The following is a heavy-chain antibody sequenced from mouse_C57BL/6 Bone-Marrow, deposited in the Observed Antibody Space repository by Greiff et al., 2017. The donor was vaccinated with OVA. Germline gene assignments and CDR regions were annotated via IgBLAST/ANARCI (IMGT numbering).Heavy chain of an antibody. J-gene: IGHJ2*01. CDR3: ARDTTVVASFDY. Sequence: VQLQQPGAALVKPGASVKMSCKASGFTFTSYGITLVQQSPGQGLEWIGYIYTGSGSTNYNEKFKSKATLTVDTSSRTAYMQLSSLTSEDSAVYYCARDTTVVASFDYWGQGTTLTVSS. CDR2: IYTGSGST. V-gene: IGHV1-55*01. D-gene: IGHD1-1*01. CDR1: GFTFTSYG.